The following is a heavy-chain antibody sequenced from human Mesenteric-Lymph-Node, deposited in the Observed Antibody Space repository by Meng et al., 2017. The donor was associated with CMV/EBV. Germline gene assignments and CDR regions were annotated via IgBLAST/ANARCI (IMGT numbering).Heavy chain of an antibody. CDR3: AKDKSGYGIFDC. CDR1: GFTFSSYA. CDR2: ISGSGGST. V-gene: IGHV3-23*01. J-gene: IGHJ4*02. Sequence: SCGASGFTFSSYAMSWVRQAPGKGLEWASAISGSGGSTNYADSVKGRFTISRDNSKNTLYLQMNSLRAEDTALYYCAKDKSGYGIFDCWGQGTLVTVSS. D-gene: IGHD5-12*01.